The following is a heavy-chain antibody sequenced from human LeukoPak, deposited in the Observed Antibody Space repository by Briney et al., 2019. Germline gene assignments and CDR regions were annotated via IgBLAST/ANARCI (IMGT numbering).Heavy chain of an antibody. CDR2: IYPGDSDT. D-gene: IGHD6-13*01. CDR3: ARRSRSAAAGRYYYYYYMDV. CDR1: GYSFTSYW. J-gene: IGHJ6*03. Sequence: GESLKISCKGSGYSFTSYWIGWGRQTPGKGLEWMGIIYPGDSDTRYSPSFQGQVTISADKSISTAYLQWSSLKAADTAMYYCARRSRSAAAGRYYYYYYMDVWGKGTTVTVSS. V-gene: IGHV5-51*01.